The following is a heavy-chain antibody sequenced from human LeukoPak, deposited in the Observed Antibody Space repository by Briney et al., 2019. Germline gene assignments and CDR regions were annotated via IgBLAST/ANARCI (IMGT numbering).Heavy chain of an antibody. D-gene: IGHD6-13*01. CDR1: GGSISSYY. J-gene: IGHJ4*02. Sequence: SETLSLTCTVSGGSISSYYWSWIRQPAGKGLEWIGRIYTSGSTNYNPSLKSRVTMSVDTSKNQFSLKLSSVTAADTAVYYCARVGTYTSSWYRFKHFDYWGQGTLVTVSS. CDR3: ARVGTYTSSWYRFKHFDY. V-gene: IGHV4-4*07. CDR2: IYTSGST.